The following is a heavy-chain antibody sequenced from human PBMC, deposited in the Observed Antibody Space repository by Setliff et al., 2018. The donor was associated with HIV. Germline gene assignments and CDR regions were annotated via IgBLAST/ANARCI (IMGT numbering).Heavy chain of an antibody. Sequence: GGSLRLSCAASGFTFSAYVMSWIRQAPGKGPEWVPAISARSDYTYAADSMKGRFTISRDNSKNTLYLQMNSLGAEDTAVYYCARTKKERYPQRDHPQGFDPWGQGTLGTVSS. J-gene: IGHJ5*02. CDR3: ARTKKERYPQRDHPQGFDP. D-gene: IGHD1-1*01. V-gene: IGHV3-23*01. CDR1: GFTFSAYV. CDR2: ISARSDYT.